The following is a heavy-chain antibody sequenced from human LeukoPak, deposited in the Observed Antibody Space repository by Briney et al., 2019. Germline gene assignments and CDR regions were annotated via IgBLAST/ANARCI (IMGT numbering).Heavy chain of an antibody. D-gene: IGHD3-10*01. Sequence: ASVKVSCKASGYTFTSYYMHWVRQAPGQGLEWMGIINPSGGSTNYAQKLQGRVTMTTDTSTSTAYMELRSLRSDDTAVYYCARENYYGSEGFDPWGQGTLVTVSS. V-gene: IGHV1-46*01. CDR3: ARENYYGSEGFDP. CDR1: GYTFTSYY. J-gene: IGHJ5*02. CDR2: INPSGGST.